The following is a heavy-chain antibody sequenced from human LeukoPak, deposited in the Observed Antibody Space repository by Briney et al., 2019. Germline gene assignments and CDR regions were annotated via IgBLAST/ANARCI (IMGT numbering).Heavy chain of an antibody. CDR3: AYYGDPPYNWFDP. CDR2: SYQTGFT. D-gene: IGHD3-10*01. CDR1: GGSISSSHW. V-gene: IGHV4-4*02. J-gene: IGHJ5*02. Sequence: SGTLSLTCAVSGGSISSSHWWSWVRQPPGGGLEWIGESYQTGFTNYNSSLKSRVTIPVDKSKNQFSLKLNSVTPEDTAVYYCAYYGDPPYNWFDPWGQGILVTVSS.